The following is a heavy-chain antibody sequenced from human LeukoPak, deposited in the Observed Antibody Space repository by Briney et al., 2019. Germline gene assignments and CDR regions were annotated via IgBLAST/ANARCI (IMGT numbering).Heavy chain of an antibody. CDR2: IYPGDSDT. D-gene: IGHD2-2*01. CDR1: GYSFTSYW. V-gene: IGHV5-51*01. J-gene: IGHJ4*02. Sequence: GESLKISCKGSGYSFTSYWIGWVRQMPGKGLEWMGIIYPGDSDTRYSPSFQGQVTISADRSISTAYLQWSSLKASDTAMYYCARHEYQLLTTFDYWGQGTLVTVSS. CDR3: ARHEYQLLTTFDY.